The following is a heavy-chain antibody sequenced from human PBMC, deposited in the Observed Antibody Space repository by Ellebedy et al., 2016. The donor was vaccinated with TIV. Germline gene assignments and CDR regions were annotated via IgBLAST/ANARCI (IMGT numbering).Heavy chain of an antibody. Sequence: GESLKISXAASGFTFSSYSMNWVRQAPGKGLEWVSAISGSGGSTYYADSVKGRFTISRDNAKNSLYLQMNSLRAEDTAVYYCASSWIQLWPHNWFDPWGQGTLLTFSS. CDR3: ASSWIQLWPHNWFDP. J-gene: IGHJ5*02. V-gene: IGHV3-21*01. CDR1: GFTFSSYS. D-gene: IGHD5-18*01. CDR2: ISGSGGST.